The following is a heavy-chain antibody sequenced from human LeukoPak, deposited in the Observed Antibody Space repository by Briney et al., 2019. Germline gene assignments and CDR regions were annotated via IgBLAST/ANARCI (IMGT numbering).Heavy chain of an antibody. CDR1: GFTFSSHA. J-gene: IGHJ4*02. Sequence: GGSLRLSCAASGFTFSSHAMSWVRQAPGKGLEWVSAITSGSGSNVYYTDSLKGRFTISRDNSKNTLYQQMNSLRAEDTAVYYCARHGSWSFDYWGQGTLVTVSA. D-gene: IGHD6-13*01. V-gene: IGHV3-23*01. CDR3: ARHGSWSFDY. CDR2: ITSGSGSNV.